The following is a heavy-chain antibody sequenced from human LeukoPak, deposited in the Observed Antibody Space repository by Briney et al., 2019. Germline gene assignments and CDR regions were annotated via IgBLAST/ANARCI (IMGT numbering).Heavy chain of an antibody. J-gene: IGHJ4*02. Sequence: GASVKVSCKASGYTFTSYDINWVRQATGQGLEWMGWMNPYSGDRGYAQKFQGRVSITSDTSISTAYMELSSLRSDDTAVYFCARTTSLTASGYDYWGQGTLVTVSS. CDR1: GYTFTSYD. CDR3: ARTTSLTASGYDY. D-gene: IGHD4-17*01. CDR2: MNPYSGDR. V-gene: IGHV1-8*01.